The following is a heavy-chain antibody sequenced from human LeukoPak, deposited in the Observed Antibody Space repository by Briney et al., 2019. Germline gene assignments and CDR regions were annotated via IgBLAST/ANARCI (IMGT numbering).Heavy chain of an antibody. V-gene: IGHV1-2*02. CDR1: GYTFTGYY. D-gene: IGHD3-22*01. Sequence: GASVKVSCKASGYTFTGYYMHWVRQAPGQGLEWIGWINPNSGGTNYAQKFQGRVTMTRDTSISTAYMELSRLRSDDTAVYYCARDAYYYDSSGYYYNYYGMDVWGQGTTVTVSS. J-gene: IGHJ6*02. CDR2: INPNSGGT. CDR3: ARDAYYYDSSGYYYNYYGMDV.